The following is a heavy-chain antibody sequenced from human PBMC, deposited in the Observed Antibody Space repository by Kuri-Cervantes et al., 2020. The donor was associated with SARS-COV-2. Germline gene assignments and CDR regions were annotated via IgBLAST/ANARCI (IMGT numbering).Heavy chain of an antibody. V-gene: IGHV4-38-2*02. J-gene: IGHJ4*02. Sequence: GSLRLSCTVSGYSISSGYYWGWIRQPPGKGLEWIGSIYHSGSTYYNPSLKSRVTISVDTSKNQFSLKLGSVTAADTAVYYCARDPTGLQYYFDYWGQGTLVTVSS. CDR2: IYHSGST. CDR3: ARDPTGLQYYFDY. D-gene: IGHD4-11*01. CDR1: GYSISSGYY.